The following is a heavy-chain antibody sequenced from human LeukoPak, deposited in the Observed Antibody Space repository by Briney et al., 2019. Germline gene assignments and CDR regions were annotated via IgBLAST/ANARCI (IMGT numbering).Heavy chain of an antibody. Sequence: KPSETLSLTCTVSGGSISSYYWSWIRQLAGKGLELIGRIYTSGTTNYNPSLKSRVTMSVDTSKNQFSLKLSSVTAADTAVYYCARAPTGTGGWNWFDPWGQGTLVTVSS. CDR2: IYTSGTT. V-gene: IGHV4-4*07. J-gene: IGHJ5*02. CDR1: GGSISSYY. CDR3: ARAPTGTGGWNWFDP. D-gene: IGHD1-1*01.